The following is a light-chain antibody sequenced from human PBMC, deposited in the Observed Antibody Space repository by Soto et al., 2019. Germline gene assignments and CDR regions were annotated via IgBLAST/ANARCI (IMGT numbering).Light chain of an antibody. CDR2: EVS. Sequence: QSALSQPPSASGSPGQSVTISCTGTSSDVGGHNYVSWYKQHPGKAPKLMIYEVSKRPSGVPDRFSGSKSGNTASLTVSGFQGEDEADYYCSSYAGSTYVFGTGTKVTVL. CDR1: SSDVGGHNY. CDR3: SSYAGSTYV. J-gene: IGLJ1*01. V-gene: IGLV2-8*01.